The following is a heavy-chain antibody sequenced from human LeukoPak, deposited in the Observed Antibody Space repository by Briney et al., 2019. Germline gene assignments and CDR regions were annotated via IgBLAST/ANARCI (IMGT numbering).Heavy chain of an antibody. J-gene: IGHJ6*03. V-gene: IGHV3-30*02. Sequence: GGSLRLSCAASRFTFTSYAMSWVRRAPGKGLEWVAFIRYDGSNKYYADSVRGRFTISRDNSKNTLYLQMNSLRAEDTAVYFCAKGSKAVLFTRDHYMDVWGKGTTVTISS. D-gene: IGHD6-19*01. CDR2: IRYDGSNK. CDR3: AKGSKAVLFTRDHYMDV. CDR1: RFTFTSYA.